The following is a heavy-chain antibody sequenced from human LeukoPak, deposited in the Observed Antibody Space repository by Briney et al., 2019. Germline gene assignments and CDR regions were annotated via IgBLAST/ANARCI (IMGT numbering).Heavy chain of an antibody. CDR3: YGANAEH. CDR1: GFTFSSYW. J-gene: IGHJ1*01. D-gene: IGHD4-23*01. CDR2: TNTDGSST. V-gene: IGHV3-74*03. Sequence: GGSLKLSGPASGFTFSSYWMHWVRQAPGKGLVWVSGTNTDGSSTMYADSVKGRFTIARDNAKNTLYLQMNSLRAEDTAVYYCYGANAEHWGQGTLVTVSS.